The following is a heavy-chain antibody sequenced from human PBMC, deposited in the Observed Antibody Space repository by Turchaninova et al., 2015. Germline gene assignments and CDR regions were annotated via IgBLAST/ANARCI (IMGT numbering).Heavy chain of an antibody. CDR1: GFSLRNSGVG. CDR2: IYWDDDK. J-gene: IGHJ6*03. D-gene: IGHD1-14*01. Sequence: QITLKESGPTLVKPTQTLTLTCTFSGFSLRNSGVGVGWIRPPPGNALEWLALIYWDDDKRHSPSLQSRLTITKDTSKNQVVLTMTNVDSADTGTYFCAQVVGTGDTGLRTTYQSFYMDVWGKGTTVTVSS. V-gene: IGHV2-5*02. CDR3: AQVVGTGDTGLRTTYQSFYMDV.